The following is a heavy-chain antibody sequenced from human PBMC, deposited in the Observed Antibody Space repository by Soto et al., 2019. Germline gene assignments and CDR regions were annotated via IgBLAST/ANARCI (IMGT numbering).Heavy chain of an antibody. CDR3: ARDPEVYGDYYGGFDY. V-gene: IGHV3-33*01. CDR2: IWYDGSNK. J-gene: IGHJ4*02. Sequence: VAVIWYDGSNKYYADSVKGRFTISRDISKNTLYLQMNSLRAEDTAVYYCARDPEVYGDYYGGFDYWGQGTLVTVSS. D-gene: IGHD4-17*01.